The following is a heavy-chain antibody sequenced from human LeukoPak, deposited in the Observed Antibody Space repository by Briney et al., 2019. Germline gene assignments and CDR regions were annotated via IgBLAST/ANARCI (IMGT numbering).Heavy chain of an antibody. CDR2: IYPGDSDI. D-gene: IGHD3-22*01. CDR1: GYSFTSYW. CDR3: ARPDYDSSGYYYVDY. J-gene: IGHJ4*02. V-gene: IGHV5-51*01. Sequence: GESLKISCKGSGYSFTSYWIGWVRQMPGKGLEWMGIIYPGDSDIRYSPSFQGQVTISADKSISTAYLQWSSLKASDTAMYYCARPDYDSSGYYYVDYWGQGTLVTVSS.